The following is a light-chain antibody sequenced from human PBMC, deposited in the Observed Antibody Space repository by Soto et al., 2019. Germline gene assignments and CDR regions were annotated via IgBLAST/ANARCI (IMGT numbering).Light chain of an antibody. CDR2: KAS. CDR1: QTISSW. J-gene: IGKJ1*01. CDR3: QHYNSYSEA. V-gene: IGKV1-5*03. Sequence: DIQMPQSPSTLSGSVGDRVTITCRASQTISSWLAWYQQKPGKAPKLLIYKASTLKSGVPSRFSGSGSGTEFTLTISRLQPDEFATYYCQHYNSYSEAFGQGTKVELK.